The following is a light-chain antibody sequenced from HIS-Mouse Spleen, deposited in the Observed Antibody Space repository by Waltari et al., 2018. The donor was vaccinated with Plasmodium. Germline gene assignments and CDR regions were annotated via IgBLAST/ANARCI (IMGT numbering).Light chain of an antibody. CDR1: TSGDDY. Sequence: SYELTRPPSLPVYPGQTDSITCSGDTSGDDYSCLYQNKPGQYRVLYIYQDSKRPSGIPERFSGSNSGNTATLTIIGTQAMDEADYYCQAWDSSTVVFGGGTKLTVL. CDR3: QAWDSSTVV. V-gene: IGLV3-1*01. CDR2: QDS. J-gene: IGLJ2*01.